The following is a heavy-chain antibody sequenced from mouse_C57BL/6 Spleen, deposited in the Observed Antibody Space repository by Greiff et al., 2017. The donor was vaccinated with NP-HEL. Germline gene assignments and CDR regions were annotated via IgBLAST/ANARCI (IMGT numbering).Heavy chain of an antibody. Sequence: QVQLQQPGAELVMPGASVKLSCKASGYTFTSYWMHWVKQRPGQGLEWIGEIDPSDSYTNYNQKFKGKSTLTVDKSSSTAYMQLSSLTSEDSAVYYCARGLYYGSSSWYFDVWGTGTTVTVSS. CDR1: GYTFTSYW. D-gene: IGHD1-1*01. CDR2: IDPSDSYT. CDR3: ARGLYYGSSSWYFDV. J-gene: IGHJ1*03. V-gene: IGHV1-69*01.